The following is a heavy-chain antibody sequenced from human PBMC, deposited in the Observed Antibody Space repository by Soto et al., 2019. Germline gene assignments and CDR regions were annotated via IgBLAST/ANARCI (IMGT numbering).Heavy chain of an antibody. D-gene: IGHD2-2*01. CDR1: GFTFSSYA. Sequence: EVQLVESGGGLVQRGGSLRLSCAASGFTFSSYAMHWVRQAPGKGLEYVSAISSNGGSTYYANSVKGRFTISRDNSKNTLYLQMGRLRAEDMAVYYCARPQLARTDSYYCDGMDVW. V-gene: IGHV3-64*01. J-gene: IGHJ6*01. CDR2: ISSNGGST. CDR3: ARPQLARTDSYYCDGMDV.